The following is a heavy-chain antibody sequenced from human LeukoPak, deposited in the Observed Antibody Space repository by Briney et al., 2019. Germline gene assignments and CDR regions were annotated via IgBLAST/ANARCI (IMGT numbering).Heavy chain of an antibody. CDR3: ARDPYGDYVLFDY. J-gene: IGHJ4*02. V-gene: IGHV1-69*05. CDR2: IIPIFGTA. D-gene: IGHD4-17*01. CDR1: GGTFSSYA. Sequence: SVKVSCKASGGTFSSYAISWVRQAPGQGLEWMGGIIPIFGTANYAQKLQGRVTMTTDTSTSTAYMELRSLRSDDTAVYYCARDPYGDYVLFDYWGQGTLVTVSS.